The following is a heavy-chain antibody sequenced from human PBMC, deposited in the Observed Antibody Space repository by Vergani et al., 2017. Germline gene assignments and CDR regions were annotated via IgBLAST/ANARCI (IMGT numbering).Heavy chain of an antibody. CDR2: ICHTEDT. V-gene: IGHV4-4*03. Sequence: QVQLQESGPGLVKPPGTLSLTCAVSGDSISSTNCWPWVRQPPGKGLEWIGEICHTEDTKYSPSLKSRVTVSVDESRNLFSLRLDSLTAADTAVYYCATIGYRRWGYYFDYWGQGILVTVSS. CDR3: ATIGYRRWGYYFDY. CDR1: GDSISSTNC. J-gene: IGHJ4*02. D-gene: IGHD2-2*02.